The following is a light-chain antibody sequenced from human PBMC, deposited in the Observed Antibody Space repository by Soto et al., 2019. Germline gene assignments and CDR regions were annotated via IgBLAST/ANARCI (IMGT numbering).Light chain of an antibody. CDR1: QSVSSSY. V-gene: IGKV3-20*01. CDR3: QQYGSSPSWT. Sequence: EIVLTQSPGTLSLSPGERATLSCRASQSVSSSYLAWYQQKTGQAPRLLIYGASSRATGIPDRFSGSGSGTDFTLTISRLEPEDXAVYYCQQYGSSPSWTFGQGTKVEIK. CDR2: GAS. J-gene: IGKJ1*01.